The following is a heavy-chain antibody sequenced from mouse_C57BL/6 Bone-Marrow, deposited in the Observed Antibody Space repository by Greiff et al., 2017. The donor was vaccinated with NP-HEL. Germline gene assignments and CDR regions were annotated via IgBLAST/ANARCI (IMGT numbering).Heavy chain of an antibody. CDR1: GYAFSSYW. CDR3: ARYYYSNLFDY. V-gene: IGHV1-80*01. J-gene: IGHJ2*01. D-gene: IGHD2-5*01. Sequence: VQLQESGAELVKPGASVKISCKASGYAFSSYWMNWVKQRPGKGLEWIGQIYPGDGDTNYNGKFKGKATLTADKSSSTAYMQLSSLTSEDSAVYFCARYYYSNLFDYWGQGTTLTVSS. CDR2: IYPGDGDT.